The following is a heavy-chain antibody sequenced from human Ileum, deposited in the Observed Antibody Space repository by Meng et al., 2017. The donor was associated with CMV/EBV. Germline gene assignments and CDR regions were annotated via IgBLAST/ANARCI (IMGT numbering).Heavy chain of an antibody. CDR3: ARGGNGNFFYYFDY. J-gene: IGHJ4*02. V-gene: IGHV3-74*01. Sequence: CSASAFCTFWLHWVRQVAGKGLMWVSGIGSDGSRTTYADSVKGRFTISRDTAKNTLYLQMNSLRVEDTAVYYCARGGNGNFFYYFDYWGQGTLVTVSS. D-gene: IGHD1-1*01. CDR1: AFCTFW. CDR2: IGSDGSRT.